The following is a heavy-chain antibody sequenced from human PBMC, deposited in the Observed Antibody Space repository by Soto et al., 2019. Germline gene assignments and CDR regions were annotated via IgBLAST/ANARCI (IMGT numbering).Heavy chain of an antibody. CDR2: IYYSGST. CDR3: ARGSYYDSSGYYGP. Sequence: QVQLQESGPGLVKPSQTLSLTCTVSGGSISSGGYYWSWIRQHPGKGLEWIGYIYYSGSTYYNPSLRSRVTISVDTSKTQFSLKLSSVTAADTAVYYCARGSYYDSSGYYGPWGQGTLVTVSS. J-gene: IGHJ5*02. D-gene: IGHD3-22*01. CDR1: GGSISSGGYY. V-gene: IGHV4-31*03.